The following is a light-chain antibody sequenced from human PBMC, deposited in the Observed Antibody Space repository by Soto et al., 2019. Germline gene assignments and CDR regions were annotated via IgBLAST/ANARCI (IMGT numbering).Light chain of an antibody. J-gene: IGLJ1*01. Sequence: QSALTQPASVSGSPGQSITISCTGTSSDIGGYNYVSWYQQHPGKVPKLIIYDVRNRPSGVSNRFSGSKSGNAASLTISGLQAEDEADYYCSSYTRTGTLYVFGTGTKLTVL. CDR2: DVR. V-gene: IGLV2-14*03. CDR3: SSYTRTGTLYV. CDR1: SSDIGGYNY.